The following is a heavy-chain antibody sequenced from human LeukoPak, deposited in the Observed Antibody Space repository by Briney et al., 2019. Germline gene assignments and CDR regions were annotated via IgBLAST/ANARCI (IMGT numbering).Heavy chain of an antibody. J-gene: IGHJ5*02. CDR2: INPNSGGT. D-gene: IGHD2-15*01. CDR3: ASWSGILPSCSGGSCYLGT. CDR1: GYTFTGYY. Sequence: ASVKVSCKASGYTFTGYYMHWVRQAPGQGLEWMGWINPNSGGTNYAQKFQGWVTMTRDTSISTAYMELSRLRSDDTAVYYCASWSGILPSCSGGSCYLGTWGQGTLVTVSS. V-gene: IGHV1-2*04.